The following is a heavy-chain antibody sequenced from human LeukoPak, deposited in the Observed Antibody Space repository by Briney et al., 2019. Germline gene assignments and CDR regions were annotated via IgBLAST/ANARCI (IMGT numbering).Heavy chain of an antibody. D-gene: IGHD6-6*01. V-gene: IGHV4-34*01. Sequence: SETLSLTCAVYGGSFSGHFWSWIRQTPGKGLEWIGEINHSGSTNYNPSLKSRVTISVDTSKNQFSLKLSSVTAADTAVYYCARGLVYWGQGTLVTVSS. J-gene: IGHJ4*02. CDR3: ARGLVY. CDR2: INHSGST. CDR1: GGSFSGHF.